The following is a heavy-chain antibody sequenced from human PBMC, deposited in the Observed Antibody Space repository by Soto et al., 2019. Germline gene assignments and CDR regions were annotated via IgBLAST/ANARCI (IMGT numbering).Heavy chain of an antibody. Sequence: GAPMEGFCKGSGYPFSRFGISWVRQAPGQGLEWMGWISVYNGNTNYAQKVQGRVTMTRDTSTSTAYMELRSLRSDDTAVYYCAREVRVVMLFDYWGQGTLVTVSS. CDR2: ISVYNGNT. CDR3: AREVRVVMLFDY. V-gene: IGHV1-18*01. J-gene: IGHJ4*02. CDR1: GYPFSRFG. D-gene: IGHD3-3*01.